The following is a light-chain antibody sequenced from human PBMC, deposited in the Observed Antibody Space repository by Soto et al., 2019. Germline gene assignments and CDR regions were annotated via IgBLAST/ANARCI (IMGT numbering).Light chain of an antibody. V-gene: IGLV2-14*02. CDR1: SGDVGTYDL. J-gene: IGLJ7*01. CDR3: SSYTSASTLV. Sequence: QSALTQPASVSGSPGQSITISCTGTSGDVGTYDLVSWYQHHPGAAPKLMIYEATRRPSGISNRFSGSKSGNTASLTISGLQAEDEAAYYCSSYTSASTLVFGGGTQLTVL. CDR2: EAT.